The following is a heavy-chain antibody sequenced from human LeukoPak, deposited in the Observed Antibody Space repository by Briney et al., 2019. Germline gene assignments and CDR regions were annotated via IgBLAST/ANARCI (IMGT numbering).Heavy chain of an antibody. CDR3: ARDHCSGGSCLGGH. Sequence: SVKVSCKASGDTFSDYTISWVRQAPGQGLEWMGRVMPFLDVANYAQKFQGRVTITADESTSTAYMELSSLRSEDTAVYYCARDHCSGGSCLGGHWGQGTLVTVSS. CDR2: VMPFLDVA. J-gene: IGHJ4*02. D-gene: IGHD2-15*01. CDR1: GDTFSDYT. V-gene: IGHV1-69*04.